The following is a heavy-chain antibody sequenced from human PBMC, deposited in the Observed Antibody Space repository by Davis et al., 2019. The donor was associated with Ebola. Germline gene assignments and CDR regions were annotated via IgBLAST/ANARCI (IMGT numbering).Heavy chain of an antibody. J-gene: IGHJ6*02. CDR3: ANLFGSGNYYYYYGMDV. D-gene: IGHD3-10*01. Sequence: PGGSLRLSCAASGFTFSSYAMSWVRQAPGKGLEWVSAISASGETTYHADSVKGRFTISRDNSKSTLYLQMNSLRVDDTAVYYCANLFGSGNYYYYYGMDVWGQGTTVTVSS. CDR2: ISASGETT. V-gene: IGHV3-23*01. CDR1: GFTFSSYA.